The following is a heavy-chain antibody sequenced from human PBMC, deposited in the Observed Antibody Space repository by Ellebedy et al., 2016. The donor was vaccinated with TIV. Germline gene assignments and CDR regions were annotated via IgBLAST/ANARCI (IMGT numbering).Heavy chain of an antibody. J-gene: IGHJ6*02. Sequence: SETLSLXCAVYGGSFSGYYWSWIRQPPGKGLEWIGEINHSGSTNYNPSLKSRVTISVDTSKNQFSLKLSSVTAADTAVYYCASEDGYNVGMDVWGQGTTVTVSS. CDR3: ASEDGYNVGMDV. CDR1: GGSFSGYY. CDR2: INHSGST. D-gene: IGHD5-24*01. V-gene: IGHV4-34*01.